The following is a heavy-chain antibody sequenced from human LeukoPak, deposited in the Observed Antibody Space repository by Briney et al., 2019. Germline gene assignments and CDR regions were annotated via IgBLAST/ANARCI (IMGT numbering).Heavy chain of an antibody. Sequence: ETLSLTCTVSGGSISSSSYYWGWIRQPPGKGLEWIGSIYYSGSTYYNPSLKSRVTISVDTSKNQFSLKLSSVTAADTAVYYCARQPQLGMIVVVNYFDYWGQGTLVTVSS. CDR3: ARQPQLGMIVVVNYFDY. CDR2: IYYSGST. J-gene: IGHJ4*02. V-gene: IGHV4-39*01. D-gene: IGHD3-22*01. CDR1: GGSISSSSYY.